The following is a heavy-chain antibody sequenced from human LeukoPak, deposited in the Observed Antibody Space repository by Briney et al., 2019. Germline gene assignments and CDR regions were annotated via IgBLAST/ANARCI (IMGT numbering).Heavy chain of an antibody. D-gene: IGHD6-13*01. CDR1: GVTFSSYA. CDR2: ISGSGGST. Sequence: GGSLTLSCAASGVTFSSYAMSWVRQAPGKGLEWVSAISGSGGSTYYADSVKGRFTISRDNSKNTLYLQMNSLRAEDTAVYYCAKGKIAAAPGYYYGMDVWGQGTTVTVSS. J-gene: IGHJ6*02. V-gene: IGHV3-23*01. CDR3: AKGKIAAAPGYYYGMDV.